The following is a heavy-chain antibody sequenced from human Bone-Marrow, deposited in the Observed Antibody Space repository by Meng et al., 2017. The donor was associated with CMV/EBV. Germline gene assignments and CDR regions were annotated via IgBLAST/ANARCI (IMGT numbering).Heavy chain of an antibody. Sequence: SETLSFTCAVYGGSFSGYYWSWIRQPPGKGLEWIGEINHSGSTNYNPSLKSRVTISVDTSKNQFSLKLSSVTAADTAVYYCARGRRRYYVGSGSQGGYGMDVWGQGTTVTVSS. D-gene: IGHD3-10*01. CDR1: GGSFSGYY. CDR3: ARGRRRYYVGSGSQGGYGMDV. V-gene: IGHV4-34*01. CDR2: INHSGST. J-gene: IGHJ6*02.